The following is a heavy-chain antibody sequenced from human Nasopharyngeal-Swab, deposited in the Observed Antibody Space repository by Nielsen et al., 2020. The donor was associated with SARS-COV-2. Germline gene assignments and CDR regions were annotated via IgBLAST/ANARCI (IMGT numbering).Heavy chain of an antibody. V-gene: IGHV3-30-3*01. CDR1: GFTFSGYA. D-gene: IGHD1-1*01. CDR2: ISYDGHTK. Sequence: GESLKISCAASGFTFSGYAVYWVCQATGKGLEWVAVISYDGHTKFYADPVKGRFTIPRDEPKDTVYLEMNSLRVDDTAIYYCAREGSERGGAFDIWGQGTMVAVSS. CDR3: AREGSERGGAFDI. J-gene: IGHJ3*02.